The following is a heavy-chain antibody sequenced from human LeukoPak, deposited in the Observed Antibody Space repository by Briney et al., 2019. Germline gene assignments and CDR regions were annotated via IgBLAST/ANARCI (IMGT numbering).Heavy chain of an antibody. V-gene: IGHV1-8*01. Sequence: ASVKVSCKASGYTFTSYDINWVRQATGQGLEWMGWMNPNSGNTGYAQKFQGRVTMTRNTSISTAYMELSSLRAEDTAVYYCARDEGLYSSGWCGAFDIWGQGTTVTVSS. CDR3: ARDEGLYSSGWCGAFDI. CDR1: GYTFTSYD. J-gene: IGHJ3*02. D-gene: IGHD6-19*01. CDR2: MNPNSGNT.